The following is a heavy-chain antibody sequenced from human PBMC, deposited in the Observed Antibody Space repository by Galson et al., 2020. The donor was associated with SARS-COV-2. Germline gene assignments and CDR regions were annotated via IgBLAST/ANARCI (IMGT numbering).Heavy chain of an antibody. CDR2: IIPIFGTA. Sequence: SVKVSCKASGGTFSSYAISWVRQAPGQGLEWMGGIIPIFGTANYAQKFQGRVTITADESTSTAYMELSSLRSEDTAVYYCASDYGGGYNWFDPWGQGTLVTVSS. CDR3: ASDYGGGYNWFDP. CDR1: GGTFSSYA. D-gene: IGHD4-17*01. V-gene: IGHV1-69*13. J-gene: IGHJ5*02.